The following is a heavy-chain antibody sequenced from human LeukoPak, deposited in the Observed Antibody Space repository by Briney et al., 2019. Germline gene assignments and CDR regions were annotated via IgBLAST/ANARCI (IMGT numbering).Heavy chain of an antibody. CDR2: INPDGSEK. CDR1: GFTFSTYW. V-gene: IGHV3-7*01. J-gene: IGHJ4*02. Sequence: GGSLRLSCAASGFTFSTYWMNWVRQAPGKGLEWVANINPDGSEKNYVDSVKGRFTISRDNAKNSLYLQMNSPRVEDTAVYYCARDVWFGESLGSGSDYWGQGTLVTVSS. CDR3: ARDVWFGESLGSGSDY. D-gene: IGHD3-10*01.